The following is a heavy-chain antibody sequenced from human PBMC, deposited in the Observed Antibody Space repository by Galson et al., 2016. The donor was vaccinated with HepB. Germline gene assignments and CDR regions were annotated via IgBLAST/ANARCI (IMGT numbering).Heavy chain of an antibody. CDR2: ITFNSGNM. Sequence: SLRLSCAASGFNFDGFAMHWVRQVPGKGLEWVAGITFNSGNMAYGDSVKGRFTISRDSSKNSLYLQMDSVRADDTALYYCAKDGGAYVGASGEPGHNWGQGTLVTVSS. CDR3: AKDGGAYVGASGEPGHN. V-gene: IGHV3-9*01. D-gene: IGHD6-25*01. CDR1: GFNFDGFA. J-gene: IGHJ4*02.